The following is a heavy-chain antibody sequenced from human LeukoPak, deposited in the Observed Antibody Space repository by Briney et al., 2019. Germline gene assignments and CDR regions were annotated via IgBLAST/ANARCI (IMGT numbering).Heavy chain of an antibody. D-gene: IGHD5-12*01. J-gene: IGHJ4*02. CDR2: IKQDGSEK. CDR1: GFTISSYW. Sequence: GGSLRLSCAASGFTISSYWMSWVRQAPGKGLEWVANIKQDGSEKYYVDSVKGRFTISRDNAKNSLYLQMNSLRAEDTAVYYCARGGSPGWLRVGYWGQGTLVTVSS. V-gene: IGHV3-7*01. CDR3: ARGGSPGWLRVGY.